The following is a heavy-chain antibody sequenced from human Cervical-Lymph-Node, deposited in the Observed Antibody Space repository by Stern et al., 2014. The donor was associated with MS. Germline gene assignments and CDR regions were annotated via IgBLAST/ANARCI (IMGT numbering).Heavy chain of an antibody. D-gene: IGHD6-19*01. CDR1: GFTFSDYY. CDR3: ARDLVAVTRYFQH. Sequence: QVQLMQSGGGLVKPGGSLRLSCAASGFTFSDYYMSWIRQAPGKGLEWVSYISSSGSTIYYADSVKGRFTISRDNAENSLYLQMNGLRAEDTAVYYCARDLVAVTRYFQHWGQGTLVTVSS. CDR2: ISSSGSTI. V-gene: IGHV3-11*01. J-gene: IGHJ1*01.